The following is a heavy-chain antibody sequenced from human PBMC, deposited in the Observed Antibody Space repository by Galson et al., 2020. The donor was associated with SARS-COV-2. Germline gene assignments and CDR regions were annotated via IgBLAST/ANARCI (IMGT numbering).Heavy chain of an antibody. J-gene: IGHJ6*03. D-gene: IGHD5-12*01. CDR1: GFTFSSYD. V-gene: IGHV3-13*04. CDR2: IGTAGDT. CDR3: ARVVATITPPFYYYMDG. Sequence: GGSLRLSCAASGFTFSSYDMHWVRQATGKGLEWVSAIGTAGDTYYPGSVKGRFTISRENAKNSLYLQMNSLRAGDTAVYYCARVVATITPPFYYYMDGWVKGTTVTVSS.